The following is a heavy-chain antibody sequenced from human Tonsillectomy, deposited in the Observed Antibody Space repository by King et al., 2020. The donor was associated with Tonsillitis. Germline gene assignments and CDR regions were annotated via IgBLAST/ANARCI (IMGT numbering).Heavy chain of an antibody. Sequence: DVQLVESGGGLVKPGGSLRLSCAASGFTFSNAWMNWVRQAPGKGLEWVGRIKSKTDDGTADYAAPVKGRFTMSRDDSKNTLYLQMNSLKTEDTAVYYCTTEISSGSHLVDVWGNGTTVTVSS. J-gene: IGHJ6*04. CDR1: GFTFSNAW. CDR3: TTEISSGSHLVDV. V-gene: IGHV3-15*07. D-gene: IGHD3-22*01. CDR2: IKSKTDDGTA.